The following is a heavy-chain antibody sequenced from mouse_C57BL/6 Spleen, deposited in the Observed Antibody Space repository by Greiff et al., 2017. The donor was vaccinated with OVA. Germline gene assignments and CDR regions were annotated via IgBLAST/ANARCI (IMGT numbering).Heavy chain of an antibody. CDR3: ARRELDWVAY. CDR1: GYTFPSYW. Sequence: QVQLQQPGAELVKPGASVTLSCKASGYTFPSYWMQWVKQRPGQGLEWIGEIDPSDSYTNYNQKFKGKATLTVDTSSSTAYMQLSSLTSEDSAVYDCARRELDWVAYWGQGTLVTVSA. D-gene: IGHD4-1*01. J-gene: IGHJ3*01. V-gene: IGHV1-50*01. CDR2: IDPSDSYT.